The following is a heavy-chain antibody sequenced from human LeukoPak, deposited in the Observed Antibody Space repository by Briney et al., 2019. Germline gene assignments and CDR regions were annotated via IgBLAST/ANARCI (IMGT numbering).Heavy chain of an antibody. CDR1: GFTTHYW. D-gene: IGHD2/OR15-2a*01. J-gene: IGHJ6*03. CDR2: IDRDGRVQ. CDR3: TGGSDKVLSGEYYSYMDV. V-gene: IGHV3-7*01. Sequence: PGGSLRLSCTASGFTTHYWLNWVRQSPGKGLEGVANIDRDGRVQHYVDTVEGRFTISRDSAKNSLDLQMHSLRAEDTAVYYCTGGSDKVLSGEYYSYMDVWGKGTTVTVSS.